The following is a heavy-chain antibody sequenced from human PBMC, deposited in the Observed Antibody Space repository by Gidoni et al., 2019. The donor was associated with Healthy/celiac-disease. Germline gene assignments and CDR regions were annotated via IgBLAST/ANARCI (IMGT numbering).Heavy chain of an antibody. J-gene: IGHJ3*02. D-gene: IGHD3-10*01. Sequence: QVQLQESGPGLVKPSETLSLTCTVSGGSISSYYWSWIRQPAGKGLEWIGRIYTSGSTNYNPSLKSRVTMSVDTSKNQFSLKLSSVTAADTAVYYCARDERVTMVRGVIAAFDIWGQGTMVTVSS. CDR3: ARDERVTMVRGVIAAFDI. CDR1: GGSISSYY. V-gene: IGHV4-4*07. CDR2: IYTSGST.